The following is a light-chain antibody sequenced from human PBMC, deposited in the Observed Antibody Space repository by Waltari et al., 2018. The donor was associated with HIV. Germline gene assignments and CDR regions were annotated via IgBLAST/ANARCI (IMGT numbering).Light chain of an antibody. CDR1: KLGDKY. CDR2: QDS. J-gene: IGLJ2*01. V-gene: IGLV3-1*01. Sequence: SYELTQPPSVSVSPGQTASFTCSGDKLGDKYACWYQQKPGQSPLLVIYQDSKRPSGIPERFSGSNSGNTATLTISGTQAMDEADYYCQAWDSSTAVFGGGTKLTVL. CDR3: QAWDSSTAV.